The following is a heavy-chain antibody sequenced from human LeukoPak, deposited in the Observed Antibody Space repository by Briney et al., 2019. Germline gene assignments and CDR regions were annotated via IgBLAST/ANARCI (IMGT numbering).Heavy chain of an antibody. CDR1: GGSISSSSYY. V-gene: IGHV4-39*07. Sequence: SETLSLTCTVSGGSISSSSYYWGWIRQPPGKGLEWIGSIYYSGSTYYNPSLKSRVTISVDTSKNQFSLKLSSVTAADTAVYYCARVNPHYYYYGSGSYGGFDYWGQGTLVTVSS. J-gene: IGHJ4*02. CDR3: ARVNPHYYYYGSGSYGGFDY. CDR2: IYYSGST. D-gene: IGHD3-10*01.